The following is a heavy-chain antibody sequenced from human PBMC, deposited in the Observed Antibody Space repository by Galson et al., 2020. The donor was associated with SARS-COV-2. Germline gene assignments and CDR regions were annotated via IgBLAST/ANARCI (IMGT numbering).Heavy chain of an antibody. Sequence: QLGEYLKLSCAASGFPFTSNGMHWVRQAPGEGLEWVAVISYDGTYKNYADSVKGRFTISRDNSKNTLYLQMNSLRAEDTAVYYCVKAAPGMDVWGQGTTVTVSS. CDR2: ISYDGTYK. CDR1: GFPFTSNG. V-gene: IGHV3-30*18. CDR3: VKAAPGMDV. J-gene: IGHJ6*02.